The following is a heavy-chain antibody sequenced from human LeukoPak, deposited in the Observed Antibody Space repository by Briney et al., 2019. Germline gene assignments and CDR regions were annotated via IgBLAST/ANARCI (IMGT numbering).Heavy chain of an antibody. D-gene: IGHD5-12*01. CDR3: AKISGYDFQFDY. CDR1: GYSIRSTSLY. CDR2: IFYSGST. Sequence: SETLSLTCTVSGYSIRSTSLYWGWVRQPPGKGLEWIGTIFYSGSTYYNPSLKSRVTISVDTSKNQFSLRLSSVTAADTAVYYCAKISGYDFQFDYWGQGTLVTVSS. V-gene: IGHV4-39*01. J-gene: IGHJ4*02.